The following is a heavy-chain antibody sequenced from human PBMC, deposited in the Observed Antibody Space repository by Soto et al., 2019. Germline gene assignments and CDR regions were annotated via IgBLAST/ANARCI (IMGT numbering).Heavy chain of an antibody. Sequence: TGGSLRLSCADSGFTVSSYALNWVRQAPGKGLEWVSGISASTYYADSVKGRFTISRDTSKNTLYLQMNSLRAEDTAIYFCAIRMYSTRWYYLDYWGQGTLVTVSS. CDR2: ISAST. CDR3: AIRMYSTRWYYLDY. J-gene: IGHJ4*02. CDR1: GFTVSSYA. D-gene: IGHD6-13*01. V-gene: IGHV3-23*01.